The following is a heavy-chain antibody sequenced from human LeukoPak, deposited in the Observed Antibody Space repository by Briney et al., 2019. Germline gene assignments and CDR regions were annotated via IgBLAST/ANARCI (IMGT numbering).Heavy chain of an antibody. J-gene: IGHJ5*02. CDR1: GGSISSGSYY. V-gene: IGHV4-61*02. Sequence: SQTLSLTCTVSGGSISSGSYYWSWIRQPAGKGLEWIGRIYTSGSTNYNPSLKSRVTISVDTSKNQFSLKLSSVTAADTAVYYCARRRSVWFDPWGQGTLVTVSS. CDR3: ARRRSVWFDP. CDR2: IYTSGST. D-gene: IGHD6-6*01.